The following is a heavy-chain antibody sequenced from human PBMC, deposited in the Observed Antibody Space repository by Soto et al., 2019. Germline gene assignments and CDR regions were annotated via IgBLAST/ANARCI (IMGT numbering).Heavy chain of an antibody. Sequence: ASVKLSCKASGYTFTGYYMHWVRQAPGQGLEWMGIINPSGGSTSYAQKFQGRVTMTRDTSTSTVYMELSSLRSEDTAVYYCARELLGYCSSTSCYSHYYGMDVWGQGTTVTVSS. V-gene: IGHV1-46*01. J-gene: IGHJ6*02. D-gene: IGHD2-2*02. CDR3: ARELLGYCSSTSCYSHYYGMDV. CDR1: GYTFTGYY. CDR2: INPSGGST.